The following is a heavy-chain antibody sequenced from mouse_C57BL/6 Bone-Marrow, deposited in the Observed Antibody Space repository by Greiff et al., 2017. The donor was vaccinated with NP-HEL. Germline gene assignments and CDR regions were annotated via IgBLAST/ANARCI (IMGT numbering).Heavy chain of an antibody. D-gene: IGHD1-1*01. CDR2: ISYDGSN. CDR1: GYSITSGYY. Sequence: EVKLQESGPGLVKPSQSLSLTCSVTGYSITSGYYWNWIRQFPGNKLEWMGYISYDGSNNYNPSLKNRISITRDTSKNQFFLKLNSVTTEDTATYYCARKPYYGSSYWYFDVWGTGTTVTVSS. CDR3: ARKPYYGSSYWYFDV. J-gene: IGHJ1*03. V-gene: IGHV3-6*01.